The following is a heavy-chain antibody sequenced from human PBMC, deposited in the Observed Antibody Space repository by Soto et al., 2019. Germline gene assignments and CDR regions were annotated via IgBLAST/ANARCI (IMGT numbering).Heavy chain of an antibody. CDR2: ISSSGGAT. V-gene: IGHV3-23*01. CDR3: AKNPAVRPNYFDF. Sequence: SLRLSCATSGFTFSSYDMNWVRQAPGRGLEWVSSISSSGGATYSTDSVKGRFTISRDNYNNTLYLQMNSLRVEDTAVYYCAKNPAVRPNYFDFCGQGTLVTLSS. J-gene: IGHJ4*02. D-gene: IGHD6-6*01. CDR1: GFTFSSYD.